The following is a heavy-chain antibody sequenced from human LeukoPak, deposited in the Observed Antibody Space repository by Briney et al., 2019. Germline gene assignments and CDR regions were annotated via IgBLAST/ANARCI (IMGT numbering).Heavy chain of an antibody. CDR3: ARVIDTTGWYGWFDP. CDR2: ISAYNGNT. CDR1: GYTFISYG. J-gene: IGHJ5*02. Sequence: ASVKVSCKASGYTFISYGISWVRRAPGQGLEWMGWISAYNGNTNYAQKLQGRVTMTTDTSTSTAYMELRSLRSDDTAVYYCARVIDTTGWYGWFDPWGQGTLVTVSS. D-gene: IGHD6-19*01. V-gene: IGHV1-18*01.